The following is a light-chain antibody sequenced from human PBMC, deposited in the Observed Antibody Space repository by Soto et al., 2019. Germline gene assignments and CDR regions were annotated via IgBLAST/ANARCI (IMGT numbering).Light chain of an antibody. CDR2: GAS. CDR1: QSVSSSY. Sequence: EIVLTQSPGTLSLSPGERATLSCRASQSVSSSYLAWYQQKPGQAPRLLIYGASSRATGIPDRFSGRGSGTDFTLTISRQETEDFAVYYGQQYGSSPHTFGGGTKVEIK. V-gene: IGKV3-20*01. CDR3: QQYGSSPHT. J-gene: IGKJ4*02.